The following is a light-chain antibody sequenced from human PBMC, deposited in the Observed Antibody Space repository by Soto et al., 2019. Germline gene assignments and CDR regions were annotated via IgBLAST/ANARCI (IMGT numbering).Light chain of an antibody. CDR2: GAS. V-gene: IGKV3-20*01. CDR1: QTISSW. J-gene: IGKJ3*01. CDR3: QQYGSSPFT. Sequence: TQSPSTLSGSVGDRVTITCRASQTISSWLAWYQQKPGQAPRLLIYGASSRATGIPDRFSGSESGTDFTLTISRLEPEDFAVYYCQQYGSSPFTLRPGTKVDIK.